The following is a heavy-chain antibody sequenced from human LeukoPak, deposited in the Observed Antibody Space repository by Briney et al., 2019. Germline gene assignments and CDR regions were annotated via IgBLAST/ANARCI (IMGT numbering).Heavy chain of an antibody. CDR1: GYSFTSYW. Sequence: PGESLKISCKGSGYSFTSYWIGWVRQMPGKGLEWMGIIYPGDSDTRYSQSFQGQVTISAGKSISTAYLQWSSLKASDTAMYYCARQSLLAPVAGTNWFDPWGQGTLVTVSS. CDR2: IYPGDSDT. CDR3: ARQSLLAPVAGTNWFDP. D-gene: IGHD6-19*01. J-gene: IGHJ5*02. V-gene: IGHV5-51*01.